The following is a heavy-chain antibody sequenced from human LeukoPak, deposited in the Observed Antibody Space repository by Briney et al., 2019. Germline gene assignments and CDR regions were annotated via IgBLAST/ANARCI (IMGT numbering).Heavy chain of an antibody. D-gene: IGHD2-2*01. CDR1: GFTFRSYA. J-gene: IGHJ4*02. V-gene: IGHV3-30-3*01. Sequence: PGRPLRLSCAASGFTFRSYAMYWVRQAPDKGLEWVAVLSYDGSTKSYADSVKGRFTISRDNSKSTMYLQMNSLRAEDMVVYYCARGRRYCSSTSCSNFDYWGQGTLVTVSS. CDR3: ARGRRYCSSTSCSNFDY. CDR2: LSYDGSTK.